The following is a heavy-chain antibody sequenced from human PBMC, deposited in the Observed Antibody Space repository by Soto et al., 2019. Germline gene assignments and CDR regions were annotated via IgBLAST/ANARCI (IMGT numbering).Heavy chain of an antibody. CDR3: ARDKSYALDV. CDR2: INSDGSST. J-gene: IGHJ6*02. CDR1: GFDFSNSW. Sequence: EVQLVESGGGFVQPGGSLRLSCAASGFDFSNSWMHWVRQVPGKGLVWVSHINSDGSSTTYADSVKGRFTISRDNARTTVYLQLDSLRVEDTAGYYCARDKSYALDVWGQGTTVTVSS. D-gene: IGHD4-17*01. V-gene: IGHV3-74*03.